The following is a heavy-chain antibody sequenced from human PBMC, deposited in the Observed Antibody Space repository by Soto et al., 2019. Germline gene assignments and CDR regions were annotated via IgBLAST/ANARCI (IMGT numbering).Heavy chain of an antibody. V-gene: IGHV3-30*18. Sequence: QVQLVESGGGVVQPGRSLRLSCSASAFTFSSYAMHWVRQAPGKGLEWVAVISFDGSNKYYGDSVKGRFTISRDNSKNTLYLQMNSLTAEDTAVYYCAKPRYSSGSGAFEIWGQGTMVAVSS. CDR1: AFTFSSYA. J-gene: IGHJ3*02. D-gene: IGHD6-19*01. CDR3: AKPRYSSGSGAFEI. CDR2: ISFDGSNK.